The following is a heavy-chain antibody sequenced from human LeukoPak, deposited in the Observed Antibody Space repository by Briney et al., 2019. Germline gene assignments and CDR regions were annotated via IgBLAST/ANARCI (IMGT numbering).Heavy chain of an antibody. CDR1: GYTFTSYG. V-gene: IGHV1-18*01. J-gene: IGHJ4*02. CDR2: ISAYNGNT. D-gene: IGHD2-15*01. CDR3: ARDVGHGYCSGGSCYGGDY. Sequence: ASVKVSCKASGYTFTSYGISWVRQAPGQGLEWMGWISAYNGNTNYAQKLQGRVTMTTDTSTSTAYMELRSLRSDDTAVYYCARDVGHGYCSGGSCYGGDYWGQGTLVTVSS.